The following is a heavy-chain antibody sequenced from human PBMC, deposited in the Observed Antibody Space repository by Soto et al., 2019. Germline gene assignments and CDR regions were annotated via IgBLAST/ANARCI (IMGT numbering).Heavy chain of an antibody. CDR2: IYYSGST. Sequence: SETLSLTCTVSGGSISSYYWSWIRQPPGKGLEWIGYIYYSGSTNYNPSLKSRVTISVDTSKNQFSLKLSSVTAADTAVYYCAGRKNSGAFDIWGQETMVTVSS. J-gene: IGHJ3*02. V-gene: IGHV4-59*01. D-gene: IGHD3-10*01. CDR1: GGSISSYY. CDR3: AGRKNSGAFDI.